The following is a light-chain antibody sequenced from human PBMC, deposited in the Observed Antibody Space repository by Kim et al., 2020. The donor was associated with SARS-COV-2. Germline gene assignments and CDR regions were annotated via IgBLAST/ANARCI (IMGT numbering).Light chain of an antibody. CDR3: ASWGDSLSWV. V-gene: IGLV1-47*01. CDR2: RNN. Sequence: PGRRAPISSSGRNSTIGNNYVYWSKKFPGTAPKLLIYRNNYRPSVVPDRFSAAKSGTSPSLAISGLRSEDEAHYYCASWGDSLSWVFGGGTQLTVL. CDR1: NSTIGNNY. J-gene: IGLJ3*02.